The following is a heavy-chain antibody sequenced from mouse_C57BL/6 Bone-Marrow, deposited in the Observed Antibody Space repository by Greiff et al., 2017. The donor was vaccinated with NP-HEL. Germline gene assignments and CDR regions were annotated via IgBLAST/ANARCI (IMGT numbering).Heavy chain of an antibody. Sequence: QVQLQQSGAELVRPGTSVKVSCKASRNAFTNYLIEWVKQRPGQGLEWIGVINPGSGGTNYNEKFKGKATLTADKSSSTAYMQLSSLTSEDSAVYFCARGGIYYDYAWFAYWGQGTLVTVSA. D-gene: IGHD2-4*01. CDR3: ARGGIYYDYAWFAY. V-gene: IGHV1-54*01. CDR2: INPGSGGT. CDR1: RNAFTNYL. J-gene: IGHJ3*01.